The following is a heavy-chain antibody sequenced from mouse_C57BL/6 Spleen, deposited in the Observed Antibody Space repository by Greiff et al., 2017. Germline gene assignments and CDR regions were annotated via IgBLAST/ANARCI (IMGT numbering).Heavy chain of an antibody. Sequence: EVQLQQSGPELVKPGASVKISCKASGYSFTGYYMNWVKQSPEKSLEWIGEINPSTGGTTYNQKFKAKATLTVDKSSSTAYMQLKSLTSEDSAVYYCARRLTDMDYWGQGTSVTVSS. J-gene: IGHJ4*01. CDR2: INPSTGGT. V-gene: IGHV1-42*01. CDR3: ARRLTDMDY. CDR1: GYSFTGYY. D-gene: IGHD3-2*02.